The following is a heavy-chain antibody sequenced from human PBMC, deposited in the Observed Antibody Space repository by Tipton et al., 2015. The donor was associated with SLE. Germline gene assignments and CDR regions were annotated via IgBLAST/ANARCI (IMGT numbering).Heavy chain of an antibody. Sequence: TLSLTCAVYGGSFSGYYWSWIRQPPGKGLEWIGEINHSGSTNYNPSLKSRVTISVDTSKNQFSLKLSSVTAADTAVYYCARGGLGIIDYWGQGALVPVSS. CDR2: INHSGST. D-gene: IGHD7-27*01. V-gene: IGHV4-34*01. CDR3: ARGGLGIIDY. J-gene: IGHJ4*02. CDR1: GGSFSGYY.